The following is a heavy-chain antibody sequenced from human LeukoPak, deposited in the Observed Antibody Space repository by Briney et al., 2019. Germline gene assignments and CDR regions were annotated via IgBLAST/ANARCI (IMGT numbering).Heavy chain of an antibody. CDR3: ARDRDNLGAFDI. Sequence: GGSLKLSCAASGFTFSTYAMSWVRQAPGKGLEWVSAISVSAGSTYYADSVRGRFTISRDNSKNTLYLQMNSLRAEDTAVYYCARDRDNLGAFDIWGQGTMVTVSS. J-gene: IGHJ3*02. D-gene: IGHD7-27*01. CDR2: ISVSAGST. CDR1: GFTFSTYA. V-gene: IGHV3-23*01.